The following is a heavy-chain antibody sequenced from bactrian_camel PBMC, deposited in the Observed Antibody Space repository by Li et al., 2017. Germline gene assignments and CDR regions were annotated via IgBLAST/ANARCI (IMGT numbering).Heavy chain of an antibody. J-gene: IGHJ4*01. CDR1: GFDISRYA. Sequence: VQLVESGGGSVQAGATLKLSCATSGFDISRYAMAWFRQAPGQQREGVAFIASDAQIAYGDSVQGRFTISKDSAKNTLYLQMNSLKPEDTAMYYCAAFQRSSRSYCVLTEYAYWGQGTQVTVS. CDR2: IASDAQI. D-gene: IGHD2*01. V-gene: IGHV3S53*01. CDR3: AAFQRSSRSYCVLTEYAY.